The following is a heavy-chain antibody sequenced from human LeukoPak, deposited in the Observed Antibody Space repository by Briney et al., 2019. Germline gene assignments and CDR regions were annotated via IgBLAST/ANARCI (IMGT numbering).Heavy chain of an antibody. J-gene: IGHJ6*04. CDR3: AELGITMIGGV. D-gene: IGHD3-10*02. CDR2: ISSSGSTI. Sequence: GGSLRLSCAASGFTFSSYEMNWVRQAPGKGLEWVSYISSSGSTIYCADSARGRFTISRDNAKNSLYLQMNSLRAEDTAVYYCAELGITMIGGVWGKGTTVTISS. CDR1: GFTFSSYE. V-gene: IGHV3-48*03.